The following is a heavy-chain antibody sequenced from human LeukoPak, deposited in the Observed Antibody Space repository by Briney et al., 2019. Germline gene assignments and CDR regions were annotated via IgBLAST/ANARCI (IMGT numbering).Heavy chain of an antibody. D-gene: IGHD2-8*01. V-gene: IGHV4-30-4*08. CDR3: ARVGFCTNGVCYLYYYYMDV. CDR2: IYYSGST. J-gene: IGHJ6*03. Sequence: PSQTLSLTCTVSGGSISSGDYYWSWIRQPPGKGLEWIGYIYYSGSTYYNPSLKSRVTISVDTYKNQFSLKLSSVTAADTAVYYCARVGFCTNGVCYLYYYYMDVWGKGTTVTVSS. CDR1: GGSISSGDYY.